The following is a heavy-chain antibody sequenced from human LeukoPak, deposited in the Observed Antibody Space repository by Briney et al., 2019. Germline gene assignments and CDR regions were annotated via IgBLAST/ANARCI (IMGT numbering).Heavy chain of an antibody. D-gene: IGHD2-21*02. J-gene: IGHJ6*02. CDR1: GGTFSSYA. CDR2: IIPIFGTA. V-gene: IGHV1-69*13. Sequence: SVKVSCKASGGTFSSYAISWVRQAPGQGLEWMGGIIPIFGTANYAQRFQGRVTITADESTSTAYMELSSLRSEDTAVYYCARRAESHIVVVTGLDVWGQGTTVTVSS. CDR3: ARRAESHIVVVTGLDV.